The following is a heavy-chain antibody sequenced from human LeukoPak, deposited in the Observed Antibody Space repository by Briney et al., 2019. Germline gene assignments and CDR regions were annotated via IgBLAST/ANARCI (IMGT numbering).Heavy chain of an antibody. CDR2: IRYDGSNK. V-gene: IGHV3-30*02. CDR1: GFTFSSYG. D-gene: IGHD2-2*01. J-gene: IGHJ4*02. Sequence: PGGSLRLSCAASGFTFSSYGMHWVRQAPGKGLEWVAFIRYDGSNKYYADSVKGRFTISRDNSKSTLYLQMNSLRAEDTAVYYCAKESDIVVVPAAIDYWGQGTLVTASS. CDR3: AKESDIVVVPAAIDY.